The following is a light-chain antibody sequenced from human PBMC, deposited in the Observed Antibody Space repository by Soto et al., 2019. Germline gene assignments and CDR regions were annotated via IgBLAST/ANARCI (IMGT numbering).Light chain of an antibody. CDR1: SGHRTYA. CDR3: QTWGTGIPV. J-gene: IGLJ3*02. CDR2: VNIDGSH. Sequence: QLVLTQSPSASASLGASVKLTCTLNSGHRTYAIAWHQQQPEKGPRYLMKVNIDGSHSKGDGIPDRFSGSSSGAERYLTISSLQSEDEADYYCQTWGTGIPVFGGGTKLTVL. V-gene: IGLV4-69*01.